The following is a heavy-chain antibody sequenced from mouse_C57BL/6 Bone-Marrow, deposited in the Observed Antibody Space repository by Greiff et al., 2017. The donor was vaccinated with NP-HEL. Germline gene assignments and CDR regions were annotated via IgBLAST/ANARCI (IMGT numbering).Heavy chain of an antibody. V-gene: IGHV1-81*01. CDR3: ARSPTVVSYYFDY. CDR1: GYTFTSYG. CDR2: IYPRSGNT. Sequence: QVQLKESGAELARPGASVKLSCKASGYTFTSYGISWVKQRTGQGLEWIGEIYPRSGNTYYNEKFKGKATLTADKSSSTAYMELRSLTSEDSAVYFCARSPTVVSYYFDYWGQGTTLTVSS. D-gene: IGHD1-1*01. J-gene: IGHJ2*01.